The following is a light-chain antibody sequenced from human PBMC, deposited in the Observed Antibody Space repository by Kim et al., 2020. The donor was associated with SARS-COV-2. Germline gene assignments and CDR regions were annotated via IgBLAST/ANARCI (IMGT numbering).Light chain of an antibody. Sequence: QLVLTQSPSASASLGASVKITCTLSSGHSRYAIAWHQQQPEKGPRYLMIVNTDGSHTRGGGIPDRFSGSSSGAERFLSISSLQSEDEADYYCQTWDTDIRACGGGTQLTVL. V-gene: IGLV4-69*02. CDR2: VNTDGSH. CDR3: QTWDTDIRA. CDR1: SGHSRYA. J-gene: IGLJ3*02.